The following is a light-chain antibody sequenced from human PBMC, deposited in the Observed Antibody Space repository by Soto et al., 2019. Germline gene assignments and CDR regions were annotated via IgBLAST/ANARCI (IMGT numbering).Light chain of an antibody. CDR1: QSISTY. J-gene: IGKJ4*01. CDR2: GAS. V-gene: IGKV1-39*01. Sequence: DIQMTQSPSSLSASIGDIITITCRASQSISTYLNWYQQKPGKAPKLLIYGASTLQNGVPSRFSGSGSATDYNLTISGLQPEDFATYYCQQSFITPPLTVGGGTKVEMK. CDR3: QQSFITPPLT.